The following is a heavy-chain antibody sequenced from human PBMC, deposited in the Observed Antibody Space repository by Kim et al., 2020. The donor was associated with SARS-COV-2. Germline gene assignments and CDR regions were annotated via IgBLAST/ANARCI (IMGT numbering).Heavy chain of an antibody. CDR2: ISAYNGNT. J-gene: IGHJ6*02. CDR1: GYTFTSYG. D-gene: IGHD3-22*01. V-gene: IGHV1-18*01. Sequence: ASVKVSCKASGYTFTSYGISWVRQAPGQGLEWMGWISAYNGNTNYAQKLQGRVTMTTDTSTSTAYMELRSLRSDDTAVYYCARDSGITMIVVASIDWDGMDVWGQGTTVTVSS. CDR3: ARDSGITMIVVASIDWDGMDV.